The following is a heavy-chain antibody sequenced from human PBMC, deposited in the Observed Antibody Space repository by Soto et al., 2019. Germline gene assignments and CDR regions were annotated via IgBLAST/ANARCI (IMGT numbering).Heavy chain of an antibody. D-gene: IGHD3-3*01. V-gene: IGHV3-21*01. CDR3: AKLRITIFGVVINYGYYYGMDV. CDR1: GFNFNSYT. CDR2: ISSSGYI. Sequence: GGSLRLSCAASGFNFNSYTINWVRQAPGKRLEWLSSISSSGYIFSTDSVRGRFTISRDNAKNSVYLQMNSLRAEDTAVYYCAKLRITIFGVVINYGYYYGMDVWGQGTTVTVSS. J-gene: IGHJ6*02.